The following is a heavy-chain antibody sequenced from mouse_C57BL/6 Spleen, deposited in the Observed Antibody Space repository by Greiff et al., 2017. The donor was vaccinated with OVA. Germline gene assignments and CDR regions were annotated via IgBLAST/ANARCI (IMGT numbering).Heavy chain of an antibody. CDR1: GFNIKDDY. Sequence: VQLQQSGAELVRPGASVKLSCTASGFNIKDDYMHWVKQRPEQGLEWIGWIDPENGDTEYASKFQGKATITADTSSNTAYLQLSSLTSEDTAVYYCTTYDLTGIAYWGQGTLVTVSA. V-gene: IGHV14-4*01. CDR2: IDPENGDT. J-gene: IGHJ3*01. D-gene: IGHD2-3*01. CDR3: TTYDLTGIAY.